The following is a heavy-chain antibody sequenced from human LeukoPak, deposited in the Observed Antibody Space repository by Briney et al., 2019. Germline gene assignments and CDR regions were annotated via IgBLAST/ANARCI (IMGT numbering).Heavy chain of an antibody. V-gene: IGHV1-69*04. CDR3: ARVRVATIFGFDP. J-gene: IGHJ5*02. D-gene: IGHD5-12*01. Sequence: GASVKVSCKASGGTFSSYAISWVRQAPGQGLEWMGRIIPILGIANYAQKFQGRVTITADKSTSTAYMELSSLRSEDTAVYYCARVRVATIFGFDPWGQGTLVTVFS. CDR1: GGTFSSYA. CDR2: IIPILGIA.